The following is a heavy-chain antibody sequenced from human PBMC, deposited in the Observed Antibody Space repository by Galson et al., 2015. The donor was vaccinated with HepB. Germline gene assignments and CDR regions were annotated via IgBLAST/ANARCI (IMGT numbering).Heavy chain of an antibody. CDR3: AKDLLHIVVVIAMDAFDI. Sequence: SLRLSCAASGFTFSNAWMSWVRQAPGKGLEWVAVISYDGSNKYYADSVKGRFTISRDNSKNTLYLQMNSLRAEDTAVYYCAKDLLHIVVVIAMDAFDIWGQGTMVTVSS. J-gene: IGHJ3*02. D-gene: IGHD2-21*01. CDR1: GFTFSNAW. CDR2: ISYDGSNK. V-gene: IGHV3-30*18.